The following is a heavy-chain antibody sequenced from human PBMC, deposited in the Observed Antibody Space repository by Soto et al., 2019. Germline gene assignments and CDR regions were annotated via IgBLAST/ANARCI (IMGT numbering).Heavy chain of an antibody. V-gene: IGHV1-69*13. D-gene: IGHD5-18*01. J-gene: IGHJ6*02. CDR3: ASVEDTAMVTGYYYYYYGMDV. Sequence: ASVKVSCKASGGTFSSYAISWVRQAPGQGLEWMGGIIPIFGTANYAQKFQGRVTITADESTSTAYMELSSLRSEDTAVYYCASVEDTAMVTGYYYYYYGMDVWGQGTTVTVSS. CDR1: GGTFSSYA. CDR2: IIPIFGTA.